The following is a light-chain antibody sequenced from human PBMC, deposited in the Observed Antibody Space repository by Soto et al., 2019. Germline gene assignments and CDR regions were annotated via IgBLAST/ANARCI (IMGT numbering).Light chain of an antibody. CDR2: DIT. CDR1: SGDVGGYNY. Sequence: QSALTQPRSVSGSPGQSVAISCTGTSGDVGGYNYVSWYQQHPGIAPQLIIYDITKRPSGVPDRFSGSKSGNTASLTISGLKAEDEADYYCCSYAGRYSWVFGGGTQLTVL. CDR3: CSYAGRYSWV. V-gene: IGLV2-11*01. J-gene: IGLJ7*01.